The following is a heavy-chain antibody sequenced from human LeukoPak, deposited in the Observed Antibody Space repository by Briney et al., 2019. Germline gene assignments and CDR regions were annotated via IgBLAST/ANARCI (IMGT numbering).Heavy chain of an antibody. J-gene: IGHJ3*02. Sequence: PSETLSLTCTVSGGSISGNYYWSWIRQPAGKGLEWIGRIYTSGSTNYNPSLKSRVTMSVDTSKNQFSLKLSSVTAADTAVYFCARGPYSYDSSGAFDIWGQGTMVTVSS. CDR1: GGSISGNYY. CDR3: ARGPYSYDSSGAFDI. V-gene: IGHV4-4*07. CDR2: IYTSGST. D-gene: IGHD3-22*01.